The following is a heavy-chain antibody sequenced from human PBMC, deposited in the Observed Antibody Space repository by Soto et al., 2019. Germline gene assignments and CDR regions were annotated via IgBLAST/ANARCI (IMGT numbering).Heavy chain of an antibody. J-gene: IGHJ4*02. D-gene: IGHD2-8*02. CDR2: ISPFNGDA. CDR1: GYTFTTYS. CDR3: ARVADIVLIPALDY. V-gene: IGHV1-18*03. Sequence: QVQLVQSGAEVKTPGASVNVFCKASGYTFTTYSLSWVRQAPGQGLEWMGWISPFNGDATYAQKFQDRVTLTTDTSTSTVYMELRPLRDDDMAVYYCARVADIVLIPALDYWGRGTLVIVSS.